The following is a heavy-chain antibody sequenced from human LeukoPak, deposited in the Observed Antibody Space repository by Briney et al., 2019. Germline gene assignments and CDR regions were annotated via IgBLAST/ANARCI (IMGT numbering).Heavy chain of an antibody. J-gene: IGHJ4*02. CDR2: IYYSGST. CDR1: GGSISSYY. V-gene: IGHV4-59*08. Sequence: SETLSLTCTVSGGSISSYYWSWIRQPPGKGLEWIGYIYYSGSTNYNPSLKSRVTISVDTSKNPFSLKLSAVTAADTAVYYCARYDYSGGFDYWGQGTLVTVSS. CDR3: ARYDYSGGFDY. D-gene: IGHD4-23*01.